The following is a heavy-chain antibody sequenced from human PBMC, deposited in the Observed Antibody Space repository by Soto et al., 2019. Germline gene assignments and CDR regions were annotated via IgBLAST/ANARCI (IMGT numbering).Heavy chain of an antibody. Sequence: QVQLQESGPGLVKPSGTLSLTCAVSSGSISSSNWWSWVRQPPGKGLEWFGEIYHSGSTNYNPSLNSRVTISVDKSKNQFSLKLSSVTAADTAVYYCARFLAAAATGWFDPWGQGTLVTVSA. CDR1: SGSISSSNW. V-gene: IGHV4-4*02. CDR3: ARFLAAAATGWFDP. J-gene: IGHJ5*02. D-gene: IGHD6-13*01. CDR2: IYHSGST.